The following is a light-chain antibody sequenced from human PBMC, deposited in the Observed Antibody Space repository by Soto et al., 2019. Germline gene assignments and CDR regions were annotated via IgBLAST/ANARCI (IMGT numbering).Light chain of an antibody. J-gene: IGLJ2*01. CDR2: EVS. CDR3: SSYTSSSTLV. Sequence: QSALTQPPSVYGSPGQSVTISCTGSSSDVGSYNRVSWYQQPPGTAPKLMIHEVSNRPSGVPDRFSGSKSGNTASLTISGLQAEDEADYYCSSYTSSSTLVFGGGTKLTVL. V-gene: IGLV2-18*02. CDR1: SSDVGSYNR.